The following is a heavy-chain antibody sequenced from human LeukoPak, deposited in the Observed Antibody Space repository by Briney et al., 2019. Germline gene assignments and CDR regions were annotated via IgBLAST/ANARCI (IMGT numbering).Heavy chain of an antibody. V-gene: IGHV3-30*02. D-gene: IGHD6-19*01. Sequence: KPGGSLRLSCAASGFTFSSYGMHWVRQAPGKGLEWVAFIRYDGSNKYYEDSVKGRFTISRDNSKNTLYLQMNSLRAEDTAVYYCAKDSQWLFVGAYNWFDPWGQGTLVTVSS. CDR1: GFTFSSYG. CDR3: AKDSQWLFVGAYNWFDP. CDR2: IRYDGSNK. J-gene: IGHJ5*02.